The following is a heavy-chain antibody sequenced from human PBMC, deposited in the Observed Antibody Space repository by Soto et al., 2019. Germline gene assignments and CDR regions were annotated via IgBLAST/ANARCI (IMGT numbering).Heavy chain of an antibody. CDR3: ARGRSIAAAVFDI. Sequence: EVQLVESGGGLVQPGGSLRLSCAASGFTFSSYAMHWVRQAPGKGLEYVSAISSNGGSTYYANSVKGRFTISRDNSKNTLYLQMGSLRAEDMAVYYCARGRSIAAAVFDIWGQGTMVTVSS. CDR1: GFTFSSYA. CDR2: ISSNGGST. V-gene: IGHV3-64*01. D-gene: IGHD6-13*01. J-gene: IGHJ3*02.